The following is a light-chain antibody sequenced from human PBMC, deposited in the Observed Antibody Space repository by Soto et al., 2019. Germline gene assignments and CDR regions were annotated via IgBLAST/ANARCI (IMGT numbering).Light chain of an antibody. CDR1: QSVSSY. Sequence: EILLTQSPATVSLSRGERATLSCRASQSVSSYLARYQQKPGQAPRLLIYGASSRATGIPDRFSGSGSGTDFTLTISRLEPEDFAVYYCQQYGSSLTFGGGTKVDIK. CDR2: GAS. J-gene: IGKJ4*01. CDR3: QQYGSSLT. V-gene: IGKV3-20*01.